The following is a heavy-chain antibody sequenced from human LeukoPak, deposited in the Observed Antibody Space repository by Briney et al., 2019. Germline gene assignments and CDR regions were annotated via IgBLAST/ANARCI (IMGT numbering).Heavy chain of an antibody. J-gene: IGHJ4*02. CDR2: IYSGGST. CDR3: STGIAARGRAFDY. CDR1: GFTFSSYA. V-gene: IGHV3-66*01. D-gene: IGHD6-6*01. Sequence: GGSLRLSCAASGFTFSSYAMSWVRQAPGKGLEWVSVIYSGGSTYYADSVKGRFTISRDNSKNTLYLQMNSLRAEDTAVYYCSTGIAARGRAFDYWGQGTLVTVSS.